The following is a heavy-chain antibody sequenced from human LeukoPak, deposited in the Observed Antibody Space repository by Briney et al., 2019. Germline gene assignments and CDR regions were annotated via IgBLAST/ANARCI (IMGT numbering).Heavy chain of an antibody. CDR3: ARDRDSYGGDQFDY. J-gene: IGHJ4*02. D-gene: IGHD5-18*01. V-gene: IGHV3-30-3*01. CDR1: GFTLSSYA. Sequence: PGGSLRLSCAASGFTLSSYAMHWVRQAPGKGLEWVAVISYDGSNKYYADSVKGRFTISRGNSKNTLYLQMNSLRAEDTAVYYCARDRDSYGGDQFDYWGQGTLVTVSS. CDR2: ISYDGSNK.